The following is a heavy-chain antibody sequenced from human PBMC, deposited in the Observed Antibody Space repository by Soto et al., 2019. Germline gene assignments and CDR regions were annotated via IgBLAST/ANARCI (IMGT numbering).Heavy chain of an antibody. CDR1: GYTLSSYA. CDR2: INGGNDNT. D-gene: IGHD1-26*01. J-gene: IGHJ5*02. Sequence: QVHLVQSETEVKKPGASVRVSCKASGYTLSSYATHWVRQAPGQRLEWMGWINGGNDNTKYSQNFQGRVTITRDTSASTVYMELRRLRSEDTAVYFCARRDGTYQGWFDPWGQGTLVTVSS. V-gene: IGHV1-3*01. CDR3: ARRDGTYQGWFDP.